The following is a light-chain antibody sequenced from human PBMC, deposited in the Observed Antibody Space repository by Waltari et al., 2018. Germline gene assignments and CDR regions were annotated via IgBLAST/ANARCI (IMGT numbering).Light chain of an antibody. CDR2: WAS. V-gene: IGKV4-1*01. CDR3: QQYYNTPRT. J-gene: IGKJ1*01. CDR1: QSVLYSSNNRNY. Sequence: DIVMTQSPDSLAVSLGERATINCESSQSVLYSSNNRNYLAWYQQKPGQPPKLLIYWASTRESGVPDRFSGSGSGTDFTLTINTLQAEDVAVYYCQQYYNTPRTFGQRTKVEVK.